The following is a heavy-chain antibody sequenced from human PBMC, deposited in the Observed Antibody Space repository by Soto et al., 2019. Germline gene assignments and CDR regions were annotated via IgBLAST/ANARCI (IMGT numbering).Heavy chain of an antibody. J-gene: IGHJ3*02. CDR3: ARRLAQRSPPGDYYDSSGYYGDAFDI. D-gene: IGHD3-22*01. V-gene: IGHV4-39*01. Sequence: SETLSLTCTVSGGSISSSSYYWGWIRQPPGKGLEWIGSIYYSGSTYYNPSLKSRVTISVDTSKNQFSLKLSSVTAADTAVYYCARRLAQRSPPGDYYDSSGYYGDAFDIWGQGTMVTVSS. CDR1: GGSISSSSYY. CDR2: IYYSGST.